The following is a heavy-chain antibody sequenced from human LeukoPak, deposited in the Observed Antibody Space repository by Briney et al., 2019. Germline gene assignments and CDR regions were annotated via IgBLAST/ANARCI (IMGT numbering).Heavy chain of an antibody. V-gene: IGHV3-9*01. CDR3: AKVQARGYSSGWYAGGFDY. Sequence: PGRSLRLSCAASGFTFDDYAMHWVRQAPGKGLEWVSGISWNSGSIGYADSVKGRFTISRDNAKNSLYLQMNSLRAEDTALYYCAKVQARGYSSGWYAGGFDYWGQGTLVTVSS. J-gene: IGHJ4*02. CDR2: ISWNSGSI. CDR1: GFTFDDYA. D-gene: IGHD6-19*01.